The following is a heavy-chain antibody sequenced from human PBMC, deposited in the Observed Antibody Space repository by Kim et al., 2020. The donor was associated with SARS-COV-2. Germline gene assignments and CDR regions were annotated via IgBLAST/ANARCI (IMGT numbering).Heavy chain of an antibody. D-gene: IGHD5-12*01. V-gene: IGHV3-30-3*01. CDR1: GFTFTNYP. CDR3: ARDISGSGGLDS. J-gene: IGHJ4*02. Sequence: VGSLRLSCAVSGFTFTNYPMHWVRQAPGKGLEWVAVISYDGSNKYYADSVKGRFTISRDNSKNTMYIQMNSLRGEDTALYYCARDISGSGGLDSWGQGTL. CDR2: ISYDGSNK.